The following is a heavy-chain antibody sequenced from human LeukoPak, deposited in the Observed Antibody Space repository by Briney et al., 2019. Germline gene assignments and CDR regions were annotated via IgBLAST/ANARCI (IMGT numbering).Heavy chain of an antibody. CDR2: ISSRSSYI. J-gene: IGHJ4*02. CDR1: GFTFSSYS. CDR3: ARAMSFYYGSAFDY. Sequence: PGGSLRLSCAASGFTFSSYSMNWVRQGPGKGLEWVSSISSRSSYIYYADSVKGRFTISRDNAKNSLYLQMNSLRAEDTAVYYCARAMSFYYGSAFDYWGQGTLVTVSS. D-gene: IGHD3-10*01. V-gene: IGHV3-21*01.